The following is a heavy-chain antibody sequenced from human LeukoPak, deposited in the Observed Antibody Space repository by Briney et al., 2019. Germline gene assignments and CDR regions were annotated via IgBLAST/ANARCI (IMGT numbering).Heavy chain of an antibody. Sequence: SETLSLTCTVSGGSISSYYWSWIRQPPGKGLEWIGYIYYTGSTTYNPSLKSRVTISVDTSKNQFSLKLSSVTAADTAVYYCARDGLYGSGSLWGQGTLVTVSS. V-gene: IGHV4-59*01. CDR3: ARDGLYGSGSL. J-gene: IGHJ4*02. CDR2: IYYTGST. CDR1: GGSISSYY. D-gene: IGHD3-10*01.